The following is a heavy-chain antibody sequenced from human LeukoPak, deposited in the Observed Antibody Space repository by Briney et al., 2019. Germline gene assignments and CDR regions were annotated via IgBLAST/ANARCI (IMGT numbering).Heavy chain of an antibody. CDR1: GGSISSGSYY. CDR3: ARIPYYYYYMDV. CDR2: IYTSGST. J-gene: IGHJ6*03. V-gene: IGHV4-61*02. Sequence: SQTLSLTCTVSGGSISSGSYYWSWIRQPAGKGLEWIGRIYTSGSTNYNPSLKSRVTMSVDTSKNQFSLKLSSVTAADTAVYYCARIPYYYYYMDVGGKETTVTVSS.